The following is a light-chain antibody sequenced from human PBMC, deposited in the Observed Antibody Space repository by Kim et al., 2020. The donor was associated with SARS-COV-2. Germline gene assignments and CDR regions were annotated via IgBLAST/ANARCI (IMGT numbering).Light chain of an antibody. CDR3: MQRIDFPRS. CDR1: RRLFVSDDGNTY. V-gene: IGKV2-40*01. Sequence: ASFTSRCSRRLFVSDDGNTYLDWYQQKPGQPPTLLIYKVSNRDSGVPDRFSGSGSGTDFTLKISRVEAEDVGVYYCMQRIDFPRSFGQGTKLEI. CDR2: KVS. J-gene: IGKJ2*04.